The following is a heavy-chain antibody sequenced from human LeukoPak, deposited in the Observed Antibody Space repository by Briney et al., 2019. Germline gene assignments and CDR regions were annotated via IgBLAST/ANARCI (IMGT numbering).Heavy chain of an antibody. Sequence: ASVKVSCKASGYTFTGYFVHWVRQAPGQGLEWMGWINPNSGGTNYAQKFQGWVTMTRDTSISTAYMELSSLRSEDTAVYYCARGPPYDIVVVPAAIPFDYWGQGTLVTVSS. CDR3: ARGPPYDIVVVPAAIPFDY. CDR2: INPNSGGT. V-gene: IGHV1-2*04. D-gene: IGHD2-2*02. J-gene: IGHJ4*02. CDR1: GYTFTGYF.